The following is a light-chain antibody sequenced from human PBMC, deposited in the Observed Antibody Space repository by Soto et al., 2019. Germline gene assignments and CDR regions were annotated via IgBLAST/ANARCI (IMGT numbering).Light chain of an antibody. V-gene: IGKV3-20*01. CDR3: QQYDKWPRT. CDR2: RTS. J-gene: IGKJ1*01. Sequence: IVLTHSPGTLSLCRGHRPPLSSSASQSVSSSYLAWYQQKPGQAPRLLIYRTSNRATGIPDRFSGGGSGAEYTLTISSLQSEDFAVYYCQQYDKWPRTIGQGTKVDI. CDR1: QSVSSSY.